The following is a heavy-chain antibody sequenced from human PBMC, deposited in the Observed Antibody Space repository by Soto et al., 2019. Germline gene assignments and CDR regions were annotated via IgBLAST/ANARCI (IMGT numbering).Heavy chain of an antibody. CDR3: AKGTQFFYYYAMDV. Sequence: LRLSCAASGFTFSSYGINWVRQAPGKGLEWVSALSGSGDTTYYADSVRGRFSISRDNSKNTLYLQMSSLRGEDTAVYYCAKGTQFFYYYAMDVWGQGTTVTVSS. CDR2: LSGSGDTT. CDR1: GFTFSSYG. V-gene: IGHV3-23*01. J-gene: IGHJ6*02.